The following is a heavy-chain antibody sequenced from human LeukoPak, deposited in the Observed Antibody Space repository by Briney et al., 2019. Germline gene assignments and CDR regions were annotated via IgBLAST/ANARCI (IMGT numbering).Heavy chain of an antibody. J-gene: IGHJ4*02. V-gene: IGHV1-3*01. CDR1: GYTFTSYA. Sequence: ASVKVSCKASGYTFTSYAMHWVRQAPGQRLEWMGWINAGNGNTKYPQKFQGRVTITRDTSASTAYMELSSLRSEDTAVYYCAREIAAAAFDYWGQGTLVTVSS. CDR3: AREIAAAAFDY. D-gene: IGHD6-13*01. CDR2: INAGNGNT.